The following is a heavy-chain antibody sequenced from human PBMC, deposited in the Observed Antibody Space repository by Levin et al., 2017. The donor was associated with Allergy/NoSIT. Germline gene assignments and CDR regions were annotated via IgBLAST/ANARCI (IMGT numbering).Heavy chain of an antibody. CDR2: ISAYNGNT. Sequence: GESLKISCKASGYTFTSYGISWVRQAPGQGLEWMGWISAYNGNTNYAQKLQGRVTMTTDTSTSTAYMELRSLRSDDTAVYYCARAFWTTVAVHAFDSWGQGTMVTVSS. CDR3: ARAFWTTVAVHAFDS. D-gene: IGHD3/OR15-3a*01. CDR1: GYTFTSYG. V-gene: IGHV1-18*01. J-gene: IGHJ3*02.